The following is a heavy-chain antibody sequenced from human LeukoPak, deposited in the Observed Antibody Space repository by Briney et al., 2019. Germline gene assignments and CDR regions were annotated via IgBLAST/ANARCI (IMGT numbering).Heavy chain of an antibody. Sequence: PGGSLRLSCAASGFTFSSDWMHWVRQAPGKGLVWVSRINRDGRSTTYADSVKGRFTISRDNAKNTLYLQMNSLRAENTAVYYCARDGWVDYWGQGTLVTVSS. CDR1: GFTFSSDW. V-gene: IGHV3-74*01. CDR3: ARDGWVDY. J-gene: IGHJ4*02. D-gene: IGHD3-10*01. CDR2: INRDGRST.